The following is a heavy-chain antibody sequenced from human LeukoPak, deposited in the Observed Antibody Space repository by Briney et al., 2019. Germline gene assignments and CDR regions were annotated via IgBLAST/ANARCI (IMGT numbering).Heavy chain of an antibody. CDR3: ARDRTGQQLITRKDYHYMDG. V-gene: IGHV3-48*01. J-gene: IGHJ6*03. D-gene: IGHD4-11*01. CDR1: GFTFSSDW. CDR2: INSSSSTI. Sequence: PGGSLRLSCAASGFTFSSDWMSWVRQAPGKGLEWVSYINSSSSTIHYEDSVKGRFTISRDNAKNSLNLQVNSLRLEATAASDFARDRTGQQLITRKDYHYMDGWGKGATVTISS.